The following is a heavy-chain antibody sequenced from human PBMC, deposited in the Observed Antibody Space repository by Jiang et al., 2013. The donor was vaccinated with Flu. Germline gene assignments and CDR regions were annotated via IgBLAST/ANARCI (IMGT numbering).Heavy chain of an antibody. D-gene: IGHD2-21*02. J-gene: IGHJ3*02. V-gene: IGHV2-5*01. CDR2: IYWPDER. CDR1: ASRXPLMGVG. CDR3: AHRGPPYCGGDCQVDAFDI. Sequence: KPTQTLTLTCTSLASRXPLMGVGVGWIRQAPGEAPEWLALIYWPDERHYSPSLKSRLTITKDTSKNQVVLTMTNMDPVDTATYYCAHRGPPYCGGDCQVDAFDIWGQGTMVTVSS.